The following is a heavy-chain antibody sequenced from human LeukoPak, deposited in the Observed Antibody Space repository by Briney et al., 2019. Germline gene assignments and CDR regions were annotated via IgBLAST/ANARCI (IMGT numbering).Heavy chain of an antibody. CDR3: ARFYYDSSGYYWSDAFDI. D-gene: IGHD3-22*01. CDR1: GGTXSSYA. CDR2: IIPIFGTA. J-gene: IGHJ3*02. Sequence: SVKVSCKASGGTXSSYAISRVRQAPGQGLEWMGGIIPIFGTANYAQKFQGRVTITADESTSTAYMELSSLRSEDTAVYYCARFYYDSSGYYWSDAFDIWGQGTMVTVSS. V-gene: IGHV1-69*13.